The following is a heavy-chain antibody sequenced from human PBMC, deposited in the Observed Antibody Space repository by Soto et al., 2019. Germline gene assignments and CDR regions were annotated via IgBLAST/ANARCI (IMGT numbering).Heavy chain of an antibody. CDR1: GGSISSYY. J-gene: IGHJ4*02. V-gene: IGHV4-59*01. CDR2: IYYSGST. Sequence: SETLSLTCTVSGGSISSYYWSWIRQPPGKGLEWIGYIYYSGSTNYNPSLKSRVTISVDTSKNQFSLKLSSVTAADTAVYYCAREDIAAGLDYWGQGTLVTVSS. CDR3: AREDIAAGLDY. D-gene: IGHD6-13*01.